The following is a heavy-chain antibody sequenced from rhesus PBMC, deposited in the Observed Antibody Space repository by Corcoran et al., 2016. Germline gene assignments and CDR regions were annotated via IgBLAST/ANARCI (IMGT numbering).Heavy chain of an antibody. D-gene: IGHD3-3*01. CDR3: ARDEGYYNFWTGPGYFDY. CDR1: GGSISDDYY. J-gene: IGHJ4*01. V-gene: IGHV4-106*01. Sequence: QVQLQESGPGLVKPSETLSLTCAVSGGSISDDYYWSWIRQPPGKGLEWIGYIYGSGGGTNYNPSLKNRCTSSIDTSKNQFSRKLSSVTAADTAVYYCARDEGYYNFWTGPGYFDYWGQGVLVTVSS. CDR2: IYGSGGGT.